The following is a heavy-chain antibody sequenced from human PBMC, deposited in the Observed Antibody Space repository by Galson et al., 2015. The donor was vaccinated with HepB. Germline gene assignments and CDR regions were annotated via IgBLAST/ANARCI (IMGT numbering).Heavy chain of an antibody. V-gene: IGHV3-66*01. CDR3: ATAGLYRFDN. J-gene: IGHJ4*02. CDR2: IYSGGTT. Sequence: SLRLSCAASGFTVSTNYMTWVRQAPGKGLEWVSVIYSGGTTYYADSVKGRFTISRDNTKNTLYLQMNSLRAEDTGVYYCATAGLYRFDNWGQGTLGTVSS. CDR1: GFTVSTNY. D-gene: IGHD3-16*02.